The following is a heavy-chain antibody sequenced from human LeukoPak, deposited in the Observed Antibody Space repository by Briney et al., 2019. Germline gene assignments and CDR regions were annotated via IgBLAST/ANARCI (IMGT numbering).Heavy chain of an antibody. J-gene: IGHJ4*02. Sequence: GGSLRLSCAASESTFSNYEMNWVRQAPGKGLEWVSYISSGGGSISYADSVKGRFTISRDNAKDSLYLQMNSLRAEDTAVYYCARDGSRYGTGSFDYWGQGTLVTVSS. V-gene: IGHV3-48*03. CDR3: ARDGSRYGTGSFDY. D-gene: IGHD3-10*01. CDR2: ISSGGGSI. CDR1: ESTFSNYE.